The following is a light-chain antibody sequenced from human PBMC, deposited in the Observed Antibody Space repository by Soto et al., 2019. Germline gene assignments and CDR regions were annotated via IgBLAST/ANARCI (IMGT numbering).Light chain of an antibody. CDR1: QSVSSSY. V-gene: IGKV3-15*01. J-gene: IGKJ4*01. CDR2: GVS. CDR3: HQYNSWPLT. Sequence: EIVLTQSPGTLSLSPGERATLSCRASQSVSSSYLAWYQQKPGQAPSLLIYGVSTRATGVPVRFSGSGSGTEFTLTVNSLQSEDFAVYYCHQYNSWPLTYGGGTKVDI.